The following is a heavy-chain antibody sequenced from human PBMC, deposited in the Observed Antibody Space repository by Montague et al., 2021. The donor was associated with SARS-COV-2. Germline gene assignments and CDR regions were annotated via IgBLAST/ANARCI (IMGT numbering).Heavy chain of an antibody. V-gene: IGHV3-21*01. D-gene: IGHD2-21*02. J-gene: IGHJ4*02. Sequence: SLRLSCAASGFTFNTYSMHWVRRAPGKGLEWVSSISSSGTYIYYADSVRGRFTISRDNAHNSLSLQLNSLRPEDTALYYCARDGVQFGDWPYYFAFWGQGTLVSVPS. CDR2: ISSSGTYI. CDR3: ARDGVQFGDWPYYFAF. CDR1: GFTFNTYS.